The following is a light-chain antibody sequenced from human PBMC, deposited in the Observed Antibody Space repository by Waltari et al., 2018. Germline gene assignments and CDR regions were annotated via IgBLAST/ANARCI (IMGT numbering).Light chain of an antibody. CDR2: AAS. Sequence: DIQMTQSPSSLSASVGDRVTITCRASQGISSCLAWYQQKPGKAPELLIYAASSFQSGVPSRFSGSGSGTDFTLTISSLQPEDFATYYCQQASSFPLTFGGGTKVEIK. CDR1: QGISSC. J-gene: IGKJ4*01. V-gene: IGKV1-12*01. CDR3: QQASSFPLT.